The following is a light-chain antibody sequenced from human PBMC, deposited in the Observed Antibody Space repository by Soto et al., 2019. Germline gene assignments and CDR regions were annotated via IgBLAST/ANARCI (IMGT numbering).Light chain of an antibody. Sequence: QSALTQPASVSGSPGQSITLSCTGTSSDVGDFDYVSWYQQHPRKAPKLMIYEVSYRPSGVSNRFSGSKSGNTASLTISGLQAEDEADYCCSSYTSTSTFYVFGTGTKVTVL. CDR2: EVS. J-gene: IGLJ1*01. V-gene: IGLV2-14*01. CDR1: SSDVGDFDY. CDR3: SSYTSTSTFYV.